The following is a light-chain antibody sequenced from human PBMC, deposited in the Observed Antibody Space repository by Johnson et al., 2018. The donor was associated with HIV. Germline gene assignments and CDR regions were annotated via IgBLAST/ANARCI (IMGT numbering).Light chain of an antibody. V-gene: IGLV1-51*01. CDR3: ATWDSSLSVYV. CDR2: DNS. Sequence: QSVLTQPPSVSAAPGQKVTISCSASSSNIGNNYVSWYQQLPGTAPKLLIYDNSKRPSGIPDRFSGSTSGTSATLVITGLQTGDEADYHCATWDSSLSVYVFGTGTKVTVL. J-gene: IGLJ1*01. CDR1: SSNIGNNY.